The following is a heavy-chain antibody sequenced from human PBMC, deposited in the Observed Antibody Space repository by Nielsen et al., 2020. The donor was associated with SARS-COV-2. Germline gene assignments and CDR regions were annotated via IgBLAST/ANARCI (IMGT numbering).Heavy chain of an antibody. Sequence: SETLSLTCTVFGGPISSSSYYWGWIRQPPGKGLEWIGYIYYSGSTNYNPSLKSRVTISVDTSKNQFSLKLSSVTAADTAVYYCARKVVVAAKGALDYWGQGTLVTVSS. V-gene: IGHV4-61*05. CDR2: IYYSGST. D-gene: IGHD2-15*01. CDR1: GGPISSSSYY. J-gene: IGHJ4*02. CDR3: ARKVVVAAKGALDY.